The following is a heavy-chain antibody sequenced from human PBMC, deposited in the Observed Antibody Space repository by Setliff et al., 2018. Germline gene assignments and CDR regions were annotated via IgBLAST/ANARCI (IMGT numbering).Heavy chain of an antibody. CDR2: FIPVLGKP. Sequence: ASVKVSCKASGYTFANYGISWVRQAPGHGLEWMGRFIPVLGKPNYAPRLQGRLTITVDTSTGTSYMDLRSLRSDDTAIYYCATELRSPFWHFDLWGQGSLVTVSS. V-gene: IGHV1-18*01. J-gene: IGHJ4*02. CDR1: GYTFANYG. D-gene: IGHD3-3*01. CDR3: ATELRSPFWHFDL.